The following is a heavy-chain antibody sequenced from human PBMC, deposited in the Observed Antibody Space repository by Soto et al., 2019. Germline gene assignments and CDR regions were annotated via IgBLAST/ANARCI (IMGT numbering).Heavy chain of an antibody. D-gene: IGHD2-15*01. CDR1: GGTFSTNP. CDR2: TSPIFGSG. CDR3: ARRQSGGFHRYFDS. V-gene: IGHV1-69*06. Sequence: QVQLVQSGAEVKMPGSSVKVSCKASGGTFSTNPISWVRQAPGQGLEWMGGTSPIFGSGSSSQTFHGRLTVTADKSTNTAYMELINLTSGDTAVYYCARRQSGGFHRYFDSWGQGTLVTVSS. J-gene: IGHJ4*02.